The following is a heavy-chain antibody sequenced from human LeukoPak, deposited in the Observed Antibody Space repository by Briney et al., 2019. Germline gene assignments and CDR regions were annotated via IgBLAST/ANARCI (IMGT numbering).Heavy chain of an antibody. V-gene: IGHV4-38-2*02. J-gene: IGHJ6*03. Sequence: PSETLSLTCTVSGYSISSGYYWGWIRQPPGKGLEWIGSIYHSGSTYYNPSLESRVTISVDTSKNQFSLKLSSVTAADTAVYYCARLSSSDYDYYYYYMDVWGKGTTVTVSS. D-gene: IGHD2-2*01. CDR3: ARLSSSDYDYYYYYMDV. CDR1: GYSISSGYY. CDR2: IYHSGST.